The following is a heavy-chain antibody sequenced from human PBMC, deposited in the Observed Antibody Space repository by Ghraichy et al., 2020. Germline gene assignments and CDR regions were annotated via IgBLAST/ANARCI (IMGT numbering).Heavy chain of an antibody. CDR1: GFNFNNYD. CDR2: ISSRSKNI. CDR3: ARAWGVVSFYYYYGLDV. J-gene: IGHJ6*02. V-gene: IGHV3-48*04. Sequence: ETLSLTCAASGFNFNNYDMDWVRQAPGKGLEWVAHISSRSKNIFYSDSVKGRFTISRDNAKNSLFLQMNSLRAEDAAVYFCARAWGVVSFYYYYGLDVWGQGTTVTVSS. D-gene: IGHD2-21*01.